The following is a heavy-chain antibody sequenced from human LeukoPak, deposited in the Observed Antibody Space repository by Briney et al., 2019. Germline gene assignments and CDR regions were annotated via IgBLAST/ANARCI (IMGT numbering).Heavy chain of an antibody. J-gene: IGHJ6*03. CDR3: AKAAGYSSSDYYYMDV. CDR1: GFTFDEYA. D-gene: IGHD6-13*01. V-gene: IGHV3-43D*03. Sequence: GGSLRLSCAASGFTFDEYAMHWVRQAPGKGLEWVSLISWDGGSTYYADSVKGRFTISRDNSKNSLYLQMNSLRAEDTALYYCAKAAGYSSSDYYYMDVWGKGTTVTVSS. CDR2: ISWDGGST.